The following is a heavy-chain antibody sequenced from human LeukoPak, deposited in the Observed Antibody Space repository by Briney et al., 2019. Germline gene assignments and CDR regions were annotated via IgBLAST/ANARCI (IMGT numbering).Heavy chain of an antibody. V-gene: IGHV3-48*04. D-gene: IGHD3-22*01. CDR1: GFTFSSYS. CDR3: ARSSGYYDSSGYYRFDY. J-gene: IGHJ4*02. Sequence: GGSLRLSCAASGFTFSSYSMNWVRQAPGKGLEWVSSISSSGSTIYYADSVKGRFTISRDNAKNSLYLQMNSLRAEDTAVYYCARSSGYYDSSGYYRFDYWGQGTLVTVSS. CDR2: ISSSGSTI.